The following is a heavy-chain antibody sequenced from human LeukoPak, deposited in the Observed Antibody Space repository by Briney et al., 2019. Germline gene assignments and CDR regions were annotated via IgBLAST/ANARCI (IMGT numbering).Heavy chain of an antibody. Sequence: ASVKVSCKASGYTFTGYYMHWVRQAPGQGLEWMGWINPNSGGTNYAQKFQGRVTMTRDTSISTAYMELSRLRSDDTAVYYCARDDTPATLYNFDYWGQGTLVTVSS. V-gene: IGHV1-2*02. D-gene: IGHD1-26*01. J-gene: IGHJ4*02. CDR1: GYTFTGYY. CDR3: ARDDTPATLYNFDY. CDR2: INPNSGGT.